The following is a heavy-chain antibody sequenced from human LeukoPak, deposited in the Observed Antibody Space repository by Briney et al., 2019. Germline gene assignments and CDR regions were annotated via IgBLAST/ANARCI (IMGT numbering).Heavy chain of an antibody. CDR3: ARNNDMDV. CDR1: GFILSNHW. D-gene: IGHD1/OR15-1a*01. CDR2: MNKDGSEK. V-gene: IGHV3-7*03. Sequence: GGSLRLSRAASGFILSNHWMTWVRQAPGKGPEWVANMNKDGSEKYYVDSVKGRFTISRDTAKNSLYLQMNNLRAEDTALYYCARNNDMDVWGQGTTVIVSS. J-gene: IGHJ6*02.